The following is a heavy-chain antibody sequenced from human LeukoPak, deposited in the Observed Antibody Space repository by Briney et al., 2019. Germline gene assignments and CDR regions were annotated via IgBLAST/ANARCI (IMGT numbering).Heavy chain of an antibody. CDR1: GVAFSGYY. Sequence: PSGTLSLTCAVYGVAFSGYYCSWSRQPPGKGLEWSGEINHSGSTNYNPSLKSRVTISVDTSKNQFSLKLSSVTAADTAVYYCARGRSITMVRGVPHSPRGGHFDYWGQGTLVTVSS. D-gene: IGHD3-10*01. CDR2: INHSGST. CDR3: ARGRSITMVRGVPHSPRGGHFDY. V-gene: IGHV4-34*01. J-gene: IGHJ4*02.